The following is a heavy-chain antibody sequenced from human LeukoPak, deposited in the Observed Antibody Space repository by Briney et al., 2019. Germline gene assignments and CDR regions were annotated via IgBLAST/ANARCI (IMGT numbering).Heavy chain of an antibody. CDR3: AGYYDSSGYPFDY. Sequence: PSETLSLTCTVSGGSISSYYWSWIRQPPGKGLEWLGSIYYTGSTNYHPSLKSRVTLSLDTSKNQFSLKLSSVTAADTAVYYCAGYYDSSGYPFDYWGQGTLVTVSS. J-gene: IGHJ4*02. CDR2: IYYTGST. V-gene: IGHV4-59*12. D-gene: IGHD3-22*01. CDR1: GGSISSYY.